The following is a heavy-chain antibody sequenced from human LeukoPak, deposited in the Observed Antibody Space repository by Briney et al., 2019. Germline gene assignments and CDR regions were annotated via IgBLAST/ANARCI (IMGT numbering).Heavy chain of an antibody. CDR1: GFTFSSYE. V-gene: IGHV3-48*03. CDR2: ISSSGSTI. J-gene: IGHJ4*02. Sequence: GGSLRLSCAASGFTFSSYEMNWVRQAPGKGLEWVSYISSSGSTIYYADSVKGRFTISRDNAKNSLYLQMNSLRAEDTAVYYCARDPYYDFWSETHEHYFDYWGQGTLVTVSS. D-gene: IGHD3-3*01. CDR3: ARDPYYDFWSETHEHYFDY.